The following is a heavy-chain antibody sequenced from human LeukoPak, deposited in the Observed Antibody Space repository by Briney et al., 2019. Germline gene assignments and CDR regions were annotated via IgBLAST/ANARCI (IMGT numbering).Heavy chain of an antibody. CDR1: GGSISSGGYY. D-gene: IGHD3-9*01. CDR3: VRLNYDILTGPDY. J-gene: IGHJ4*02. CDR2: IYYSGST. Sequence: SETLSLTCTVSGGSISSGGYYWSWIRQHPGKGLEWIGYIYYSGSTYYNPSLKSRVTISVDTSKNQFSLKLSSVTAADTAVYYCVRLNYDILTGPDYWGQGTLVTVSS. V-gene: IGHV4-31*03.